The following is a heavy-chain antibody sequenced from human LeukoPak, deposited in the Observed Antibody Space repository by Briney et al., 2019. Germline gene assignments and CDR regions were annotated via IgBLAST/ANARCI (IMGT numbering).Heavy chain of an antibody. CDR3: AKHGCSSTSCYTLRWFDP. CDR1: GFTFSSYA. Sequence: GGSLRLSCAASGFTFSSYAMSWVRQAPGKGLEWVSAISGSGGSTYYADSVKGRFTISRDNYKNTLYLQMNSLRAEDTAVYYCAKHGCSSTSCYTLRWFDPWGQGTLVTVSS. J-gene: IGHJ5*02. V-gene: IGHV3-23*01. CDR2: ISGSGGST. D-gene: IGHD2-2*02.